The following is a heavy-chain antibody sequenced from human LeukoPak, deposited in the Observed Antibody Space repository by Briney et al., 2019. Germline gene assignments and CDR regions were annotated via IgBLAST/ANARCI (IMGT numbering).Heavy chain of an antibody. CDR1: GFTLDDYG. CDR3: ARGYCSSTSCYTFDY. J-gene: IGHJ4*02. V-gene: IGHV3-20*04. D-gene: IGHD2-2*02. CDR2: INWNGGST. Sequence: GGSLRLSCAASGFTLDDYGMSWVRQAPGKGLEWVSGINWNGGSTGYADSVKGRFTISRDNAKNSLYLQMNSLRAEDTALYYCARGYCSSTSCYTFDYWGQGTLVTVSS.